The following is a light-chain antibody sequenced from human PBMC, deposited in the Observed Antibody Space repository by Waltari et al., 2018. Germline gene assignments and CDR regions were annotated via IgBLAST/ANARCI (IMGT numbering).Light chain of an antibody. CDR3: QQSDKTPYT. Sequence: DIQMTQSPSSLSASVGDRVSISCRASQSINVYVDWYQQKPGKAPKLLIYGASTLQSGVPSRFSGSGSGTDFTLIIRSLQPEDFASYYCQQSDKTPYTFGQGTKLEF. V-gene: IGKV1-39*01. CDR1: QSINVY. J-gene: IGKJ2*01. CDR2: GAS.